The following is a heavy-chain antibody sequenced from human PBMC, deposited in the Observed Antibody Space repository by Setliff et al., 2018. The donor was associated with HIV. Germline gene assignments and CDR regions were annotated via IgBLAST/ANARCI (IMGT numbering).Heavy chain of an antibody. V-gene: IGHV4-39*07. CDR3: ARDPHYFDRSGYYSYFYFDY. J-gene: IGHJ4*02. D-gene: IGHD3-22*01. CDR1: GGSIRSNRDH. CDR2: ISYSGNT. Sequence: SETLSLTCNVSGGSIRSNRDHWGWVRQTPGKGLEWTGSISYSGNTYYHPSLQSRVTISLDMSKDQFSLKVKSVTAADTAIYYCARDPHYFDRSGYYSYFYFDYWGQGRLVTVSS.